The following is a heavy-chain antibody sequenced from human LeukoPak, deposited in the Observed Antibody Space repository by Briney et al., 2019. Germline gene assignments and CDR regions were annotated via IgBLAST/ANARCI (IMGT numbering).Heavy chain of an antibody. CDR3: ARVGATAPHYYYYMDV. J-gene: IGHJ6*03. CDR2: INPSGGST. CDR1: GYTFTSYY. Sequence: ASVKVSCNASGYTFTSYYMHWVRQAPGQELEWMGIINPSGGSTSYAQKFQGRVTMTRDMSTSTVYMELSSLRSEDTAVYYCARVGATAPHYYYYMDVWGKGTTVTVSS. V-gene: IGHV1-46*01. D-gene: IGHD1-26*01.